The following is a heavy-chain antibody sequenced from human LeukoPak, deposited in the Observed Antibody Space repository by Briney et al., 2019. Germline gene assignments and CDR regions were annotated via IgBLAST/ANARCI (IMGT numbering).Heavy chain of an antibody. V-gene: IGHV1-69*06. CDR1: GGTFSSYA. Sequence: GASVKVSCKASGGTFSSYAISWVRQAPGQGLEWMGGIIPIFGTANYAQRFQGRVTITADKSTSTAYMELSSLRSEDTAVYYCASGWFGELYPFVYWGQGTLVTVSS. D-gene: IGHD3-10*01. CDR3: ASGWFGELYPFVY. J-gene: IGHJ4*02. CDR2: IIPIFGTA.